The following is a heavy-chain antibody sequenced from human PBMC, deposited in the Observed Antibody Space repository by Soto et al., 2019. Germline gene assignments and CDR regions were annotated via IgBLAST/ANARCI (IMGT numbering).Heavy chain of an antibody. CDR2: IYSGGST. CDR1: GFTVSSNY. Sequence: EVQLVESGGGLIQPGGSLRLSCAASGFTVSSNYMSWVRQAPGKGLEWVSVIYSGGSTYYADSVKGRFTISRDNSKNTLYLQRNCLRAEDTTVYYCARAIPYSGRYEAYYYSYWGQGTLVTVSS. V-gene: IGHV3-53*01. J-gene: IGHJ4*02. CDR3: ARAIPYSGRYEAYYYSY. D-gene: IGHD1-26*01.